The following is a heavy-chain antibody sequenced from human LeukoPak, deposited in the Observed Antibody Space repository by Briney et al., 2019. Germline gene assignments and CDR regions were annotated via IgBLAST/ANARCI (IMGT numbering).Heavy chain of an antibody. Sequence: SETLSLTCTVSGGSISSYYWSWIRQPPGKGLEWIGYIYYSGSTNYNPSLKSRVTISVDTSKNQFSLKLSSVTAADTAVYYCARDSADLPDYDILTGYYSPYYYGMDVWGQGTTVTVSS. D-gene: IGHD3-9*01. CDR3: ARDSADLPDYDILTGYYSPYYYGMDV. CDR2: IYYSGST. J-gene: IGHJ6*02. CDR1: GGSISSYY. V-gene: IGHV4-59*01.